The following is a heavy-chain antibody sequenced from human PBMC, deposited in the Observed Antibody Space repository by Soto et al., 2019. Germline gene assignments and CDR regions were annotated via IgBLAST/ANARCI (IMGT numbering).Heavy chain of an antibody. Sequence: QVQLVQSGDEVRKPGSSVKVSCKASGYIFVNYGIAWVRQAPGQGLEWMGWISTYSGNTHYASKVQGRLTMTTDTSTSTAYMDLGSLTSGDTAVYYCAMVDNYVTPTPQDVWGQGTTVTVSS. CDR1: GYIFVNYG. CDR2: ISTYSGNT. V-gene: IGHV1-18*01. D-gene: IGHD3-16*01. CDR3: AMVDNYVTPTPQDV. J-gene: IGHJ6*02.